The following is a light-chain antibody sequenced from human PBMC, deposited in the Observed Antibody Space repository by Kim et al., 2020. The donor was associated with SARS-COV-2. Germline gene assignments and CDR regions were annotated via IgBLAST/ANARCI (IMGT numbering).Light chain of an antibody. J-gene: IGKJ4*02. CDR2: AAS. CDR1: QGISKW. CDR3: QEYKSYPRT. Sequence: GDRVTMTCRASQGISKWLDWYQQKPGKAPKFLIYAASSLESGVPSRFSGSGSGTEFTLTISSLQTEDFATYYCQEYKSYPRTFGGGTKVDIK. V-gene: IGKV1-5*01.